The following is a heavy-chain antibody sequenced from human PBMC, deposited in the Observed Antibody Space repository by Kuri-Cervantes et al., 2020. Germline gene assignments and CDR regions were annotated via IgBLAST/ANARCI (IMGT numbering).Heavy chain of an antibody. Sequence: EVNLEESGAELVKPGASFKFSCRASGFNIRDYNMHWVKQRTEQGLEWSGRIDPEDDQIKHAPKFQRKATITADTSSNAAYLQLSSLTAEDTAVYYCTTAYAWGQGTTLTVSS. CDR3: TTAYA. V-gene: IGHV1-69-2*01. CDR2: IDPEDDQI. J-gene: IGHJ6*02. CDR1: GFNIRDYN.